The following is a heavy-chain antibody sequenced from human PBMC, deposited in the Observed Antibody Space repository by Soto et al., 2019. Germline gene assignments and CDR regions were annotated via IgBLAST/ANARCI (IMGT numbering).Heavy chain of an antibody. J-gene: IGHJ4*02. CDR2: ISYDGSNK. Sequence: QVQLVESGGGVVQPGRSLRLSCAASGFTFSSYAMHWVRQAPGKGLEWVAVISYDGSNKYYADSVKGRFTISRDNSKNTLYLQRNSLRAEDTAVYYCATAMNGWFFDYWGQGTLVTVYS. CDR1: GFTFSSYA. V-gene: IGHV3-30*03. D-gene: IGHD6-19*01. CDR3: ATAMNGWFFDY.